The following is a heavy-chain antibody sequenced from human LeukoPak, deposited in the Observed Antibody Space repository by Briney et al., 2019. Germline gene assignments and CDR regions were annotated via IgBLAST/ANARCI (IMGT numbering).Heavy chain of an antibody. CDR1: GFTFSSYG. CDR2: IWYDGSNK. Sequence: GGPLRLSCAASGFTFSSYGMHWVRQAPGKGLEWVAVIWYDGSNKYYADSVKGRFTISRDNSKNTLYLQMNSLRAEDTAVYYCAREPMAPAGVMDVWGQGTTVTVSS. D-gene: IGHD6-13*01. CDR3: AREPMAPAGVMDV. J-gene: IGHJ6*02. V-gene: IGHV3-33*01.